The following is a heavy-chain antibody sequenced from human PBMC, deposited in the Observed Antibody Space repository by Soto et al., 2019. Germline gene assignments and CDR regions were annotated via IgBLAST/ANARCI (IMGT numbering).Heavy chain of an antibody. CDR2: INPSCGSA. D-gene: IGHD6-6*01. V-gene: IGHV1-46*01. CDR3: ARAGIAARPVDDYYYYGMDV. Sequence: ASVKVSCKASGYTFTSYYMHWVRQAPGQGLEWMGIINPSCGSANYAQKFQGRVTITADKSTSTAYMERSSLRSEDTAVYYCARAGIAARPVDDYYYYGMDVWGQGTTVTVSS. J-gene: IGHJ6*02. CDR1: GYTFTSYY.